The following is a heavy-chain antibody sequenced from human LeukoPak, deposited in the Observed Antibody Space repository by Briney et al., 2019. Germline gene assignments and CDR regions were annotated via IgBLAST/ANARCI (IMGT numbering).Heavy chain of an antibody. CDR3: AKDPRNYYDSSEEVDY. J-gene: IGHJ4*02. Sequence: GGSLRLSCAASGFTFSSYGMHWVRQAPGKGLEWVAFIRYDGSNKYYADSVKGRFTISRDNSKNTLYLQMNSLRAEDTAVYYCAKDPRNYYDSSEEVDYWGQGTLVTVSS. V-gene: IGHV3-30*02. CDR1: GFTFSSYG. CDR2: IRYDGSNK. D-gene: IGHD3-22*01.